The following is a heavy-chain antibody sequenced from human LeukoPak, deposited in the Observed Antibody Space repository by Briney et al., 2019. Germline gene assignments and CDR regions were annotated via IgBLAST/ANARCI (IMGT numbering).Heavy chain of an antibody. J-gene: IGHJ4*02. D-gene: IGHD2-21*01. CDR3: AREPGFLDY. CDR2: IYYSGST. CDR1: GGSISSYY. Sequence: SETLSLTCTVSGGSISSYYWSWIRQPPGKGLEWIGYIYYSGSTNYNPSLKSRVTISVETSNDQVSLKLSSVTAADTAVYDCAREPGFLDYWGQGTLVTVSS. V-gene: IGHV4-59*01.